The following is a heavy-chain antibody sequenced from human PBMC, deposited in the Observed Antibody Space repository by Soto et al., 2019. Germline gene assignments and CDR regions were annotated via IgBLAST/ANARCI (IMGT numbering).Heavy chain of an antibody. V-gene: IGHV3-30*18. CDR1: GFTFSRFD. CDR3: AKARTTYTDTYSHRTFDY. CDR2: ISEDGNTK. Sequence: QVQLVESGGGVVQPGRSLTLSCAASGFTFSRFDMHWVRQAPGKGLEWVAVISEDGNTKYYADSVKGRFTISRDKSSNTLFLQMNSLRAQDTAVYYSAKARTTYTDTYSHRTFDYWGQGILVTVSS. D-gene: IGHD2-15*01. J-gene: IGHJ4*02.